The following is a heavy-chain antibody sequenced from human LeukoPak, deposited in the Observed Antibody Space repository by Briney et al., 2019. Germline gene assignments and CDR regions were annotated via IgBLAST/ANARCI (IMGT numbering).Heavy chain of an antibody. V-gene: IGHV4-61*01. D-gene: IGHD5-12*01. CDR2: ISNSGIT. J-gene: IGHJ4*02. Sequence: SETLSLTCSVSGDSVTSDTYYWSWIRQSPGEGLEWIGYISNSGITDYKPSLRSRVTVSADTSNNQFSLKLSSVTTADTAVYYCARGVRSGYSYYFYYWGQGTLVTVSS. CDR1: GDSVTSDTYY. CDR3: ARGVRSGYSYYFYY.